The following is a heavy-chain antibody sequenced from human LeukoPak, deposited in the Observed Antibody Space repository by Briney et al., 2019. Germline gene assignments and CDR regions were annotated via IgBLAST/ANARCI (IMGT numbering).Heavy chain of an antibody. D-gene: IGHD3-10*01. CDR3: AQAGYGSGSYYNTGGDLDY. V-gene: IGHV1-2*02. CDR2: INPNSGGT. Sequence: ASVKVSCKASGYTFTGYYMHWVRQAPGQGLEWMGWINPNSGGTNYAQKFQGRVTMTRDTSISTAYMGLSRLRSDDTAVYCCAQAGYGSGSYYNTGGDLDYWGQGTLVTVSS. J-gene: IGHJ4*02. CDR1: GYTFTGYY.